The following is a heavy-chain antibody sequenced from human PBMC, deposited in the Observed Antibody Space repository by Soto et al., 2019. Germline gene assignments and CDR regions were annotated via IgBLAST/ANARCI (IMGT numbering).Heavy chain of an antibody. D-gene: IGHD1-7*01. Sequence: PGGSLRLSCAASGFTFSSYAMSWVRQAPGKGLEWIGYIYYSGSTNYNPSLKSRVTISVDTSKNQFSLKLSSVTAADTAVYYCARGDWNYLDYYYYMDVWGKGTSVTVSS. V-gene: IGHV4-59*01. J-gene: IGHJ6*03. CDR2: IYYSGST. CDR1: GFTFSSYA. CDR3: ARGDWNYLDYYYYMDV.